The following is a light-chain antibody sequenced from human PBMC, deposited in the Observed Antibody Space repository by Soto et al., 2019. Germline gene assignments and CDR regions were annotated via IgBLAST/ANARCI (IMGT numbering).Light chain of an antibody. V-gene: IGLV2-14*01. CDR3: SSYTSSSIPIV. J-gene: IGLJ2*01. CDR2: EVS. Sequence: QSALTQPASVSGSPGQSITISCTGTSSDVGGYYYVSWYQQHSGKAPKLLIYEVSNRPSGVSNRFSGSKSGNTASLTISGLQAEDEADYYCSSYTSSSIPIVFGGGTKLTVL. CDR1: SSDVGGYYY.